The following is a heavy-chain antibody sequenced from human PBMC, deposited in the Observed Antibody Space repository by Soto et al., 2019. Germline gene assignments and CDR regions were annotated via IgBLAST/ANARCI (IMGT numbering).Heavy chain of an antibody. J-gene: IGHJ6*02. CDR1: GFTFSSYA. Sequence: QPGGSLRLSCAASGFTFSSYAMSWVRQAPGKGLEWVSAISGSGGSTYYADSVKGRFTISRDNSKNTLYLQMNSLRAEDTSVYYCAKDPNYYGSGSYFWSLGMDVWGQGTTVTVSS. CDR3: AKDPNYYGSGSYFWSLGMDV. D-gene: IGHD3-10*01. CDR2: ISGSGGST. V-gene: IGHV3-23*01.